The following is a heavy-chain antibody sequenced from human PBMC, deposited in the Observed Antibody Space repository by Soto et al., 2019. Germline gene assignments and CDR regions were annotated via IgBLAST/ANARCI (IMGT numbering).Heavy chain of an antibody. V-gene: IGHV4-31*03. D-gene: IGHD2-2*01. CDR3: ARGSSDCSSTSCYAVFDY. CDR2: IYYSGST. Sequence: SETLSLTCTVSGGSISSGGYYWSWIRQHPGKGLEWIGYIYYSGSTYYNPSLKSRVTISVDTSKNQFSLKLSSVTAADTAVYYCARGSSDCSSTSCYAVFDYWGQGTLVTVSS. CDR1: GGSISSGGYY. J-gene: IGHJ4*02.